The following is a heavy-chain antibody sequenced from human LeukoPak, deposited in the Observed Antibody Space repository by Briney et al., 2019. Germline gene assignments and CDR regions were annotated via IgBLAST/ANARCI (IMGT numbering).Heavy chain of an antibody. CDR2: IIPIFGTA. V-gene: IGHV1-69*13. J-gene: IGHJ4*02. D-gene: IGHD5-18*01. CDR1: GGTFSSYA. Sequence: SVKVSCKASGGTFSSYAISWERQAPGQGLEWMGGIIPIFGTANYAQKFQGRVTITADESTSTAYMELSSLRSEDTAVYYCATPGLYSYGQMGGNYFDYWGQGTLVTVSS. CDR3: ATPGLYSYGQMGGNYFDY.